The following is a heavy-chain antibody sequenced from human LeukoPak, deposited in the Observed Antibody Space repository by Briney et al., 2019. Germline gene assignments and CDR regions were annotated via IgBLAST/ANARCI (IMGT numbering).Heavy chain of an antibody. J-gene: IGHJ5*02. D-gene: IGHD3-10*01. V-gene: IGHV3-30*03. CDR1: GFTFSSYG. CDR2: ISYDGSNK. CDR3: VRDNWGYGSTNWFDP. Sequence: SGRSLRLSCAASGFTFSSYGMHWVRQAPGKGLEWVAVISYDGSNKYYADSVKGRFTISRDNSKNTLYLQMNSLEAADTAIYYCVRDNWGYGSTNWFDPWGQGTLVTVSS.